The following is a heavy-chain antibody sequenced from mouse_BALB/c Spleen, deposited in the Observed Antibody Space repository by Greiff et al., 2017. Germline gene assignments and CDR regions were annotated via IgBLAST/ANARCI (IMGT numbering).Heavy chain of an antibody. V-gene: IGHV5-4*02. CDR2: ISDGGSYT. Sequence: EVQRVESGGGLVKPGGSLKLSCAASGFTFSDYYMYWVRQTPEKRLEWVATISDGGSYTYYPDSVKGRFTISRDNAKNNLYLQMSSLKSEDTAMYYCARGINYYAMDYWGQGTSVTVSS. CDR3: ARGINYYAMDY. CDR1: GFTFSDYY. J-gene: IGHJ4*01.